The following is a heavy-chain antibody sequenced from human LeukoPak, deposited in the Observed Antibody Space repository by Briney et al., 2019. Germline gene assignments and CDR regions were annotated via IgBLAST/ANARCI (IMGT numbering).Heavy chain of an antibody. J-gene: IGHJ4*02. CDR3: ARDEGYDSDVDYFDY. D-gene: IGHD3-9*01. V-gene: IGHV4-38-2*02. Sequence: SETLSLTCTVSGYSISSGYYWGWIRQPPGKGLEWIGSIYHSGSTYYNPSLKSRVTISVDTSKNQFSLELSSVTAADTAVYYCARDEGYDSDVDYFDYWGQGTLVTVSS. CDR1: GYSISSGYY. CDR2: IYHSGST.